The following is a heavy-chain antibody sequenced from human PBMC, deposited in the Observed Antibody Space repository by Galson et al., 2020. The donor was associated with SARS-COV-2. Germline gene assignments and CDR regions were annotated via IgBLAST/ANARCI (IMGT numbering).Heavy chain of an antibody. J-gene: IGHJ4*02. Sequence: SQTLSLTCAVSGYSISSGYYWGWIRQPPGKGLEWIGSIYHSGSTYYNPSLKSRVTISVDTSKNQFSLKLSSVTAADTAVYYCARCPIAAAGTGYFDYWGQGTLVTVSS. CDR3: ARCPIAAAGTGYFDY. D-gene: IGHD6-13*01. CDR2: IYHSGST. CDR1: GYSISSGYY. V-gene: IGHV4-38-2*01.